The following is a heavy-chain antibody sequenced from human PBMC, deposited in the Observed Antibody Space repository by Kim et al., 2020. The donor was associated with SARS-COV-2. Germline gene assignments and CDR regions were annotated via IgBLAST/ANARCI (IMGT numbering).Heavy chain of an antibody. CDR2: GRT. Sequence: GRTSSKPSPKRRVTISVDKTKNQFSLKRSSVTAADTAVYYCARDEQGPDYWGQGTLVTVSS. V-gene: IGHV4-4*02. J-gene: IGHJ4*02. CDR3: ARDEQGPDY. D-gene: IGHD6-13*01.